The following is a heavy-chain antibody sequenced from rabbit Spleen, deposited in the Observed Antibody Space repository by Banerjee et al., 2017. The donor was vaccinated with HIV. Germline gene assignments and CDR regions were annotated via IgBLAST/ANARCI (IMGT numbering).Heavy chain of an antibody. J-gene: IGHJ4*01. CDR1: GVSFSSGFD. Sequence: QQLVESGGGLVKPGASLTLTCKASGVSFSSGFDMCWVRQAPGKGLEWIACIAGSSSGFTYSATWAKGRFTCSKTSSTTVTLQMTSLTVADTATYFCARDLPDVIGWNLDLWGPGTLVTVS. CDR3: ARDLPDVIGWNLDL. V-gene: IGHV1S40*01. CDR2: IAGSSSGFT. D-gene: IGHD1-1*01.